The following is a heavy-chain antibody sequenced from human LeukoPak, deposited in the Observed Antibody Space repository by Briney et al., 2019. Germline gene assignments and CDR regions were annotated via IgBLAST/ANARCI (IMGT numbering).Heavy chain of an antibody. D-gene: IGHD4-17*01. Sequence: GATVKISCKASGYTFTDYYMHWVQQAPGKGLEWMGRVDPEDGETIYAEEFQGRVTITADTSTDTAYMELSSLRSEDTAVYYCATDRASTVGYYMDVWGKGTTVTVSS. J-gene: IGHJ6*03. CDR2: VDPEDGET. V-gene: IGHV1-69-2*01. CDR1: GYTFTDYY. CDR3: ATDRASTVGYYMDV.